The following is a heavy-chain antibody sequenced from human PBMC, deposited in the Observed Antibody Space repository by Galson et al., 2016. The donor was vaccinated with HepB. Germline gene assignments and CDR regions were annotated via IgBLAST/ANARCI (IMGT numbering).Heavy chain of an antibody. Sequence: SLRLSCATSGFSFSSYGMHWVRQAPGKGLDWVAVISKTGDTTFYGDSVKGRFTISRDNSKKTVDLQIHSLRSEDAAVYFCARDFKLGAPDYMDVWGKGTTVTVS. CDR1: GFSFSSYG. J-gene: IGHJ6*03. V-gene: IGHV3-30-3*01. CDR2: ISKTGDTT. D-gene: IGHD1-26*01. CDR3: ARDFKLGAPDYMDV.